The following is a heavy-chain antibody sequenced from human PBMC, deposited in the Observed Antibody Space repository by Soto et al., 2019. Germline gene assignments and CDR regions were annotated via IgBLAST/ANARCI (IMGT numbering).Heavy chain of an antibody. CDR3: ARGRGYSSSPYYYYYMDV. CDR1: GGSFSGYY. D-gene: IGHD6-13*01. J-gene: IGHJ6*03. CDR2: INHSGIT. V-gene: IGHV4-34*01. Sequence: QVQLQQWGAGLLKPSETLSLTCAVYGGSFSGYYWSWIRQPPGKGLEWIGEINHSGITNYNPSLKRRDTISVDTSKNQFSLKLSSVPAADTAVYYCARGRGYSSSPYYYYYMDVGGKGTTVTVSS.